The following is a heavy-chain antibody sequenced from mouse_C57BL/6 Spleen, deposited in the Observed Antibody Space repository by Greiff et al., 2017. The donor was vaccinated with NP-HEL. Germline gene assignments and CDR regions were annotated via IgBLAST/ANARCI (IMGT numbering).Heavy chain of an antibody. D-gene: IGHD6-1*01. Sequence: VQLQQSGPELVKPGASVKISCKASGYTFTDYYMNWVKQSHGKSLEWIGDINPNNGGTSYNQKFKGKATLTVDKSSSTAYMELRSLTSEDSAVYYCARGRGIFDYWGQGTTLTVSS. CDR2: INPNNGGT. V-gene: IGHV1-26*01. CDR1: GYTFTDYY. CDR3: ARGRGIFDY. J-gene: IGHJ2*01.